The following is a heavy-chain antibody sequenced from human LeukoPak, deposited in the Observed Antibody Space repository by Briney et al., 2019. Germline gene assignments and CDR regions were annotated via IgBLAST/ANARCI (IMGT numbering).Heavy chain of an antibody. CDR3: ARDAREEVGGRPYFFDY. CDR1: GFTFSSYG. J-gene: IGHJ4*02. CDR2: INNDESRT. V-gene: IGHV3-74*01. Sequence: PGGSLRLSCAASGFTFSSYGMHWVRQAPGKGLEWVSRINNDESRTGYADSVKGRFTISRDNAKNTLYLQMNSLRAEDTAVYYCARDAREEVGGRPYFFDYWGQGTLVTVSS. D-gene: IGHD1-26*01.